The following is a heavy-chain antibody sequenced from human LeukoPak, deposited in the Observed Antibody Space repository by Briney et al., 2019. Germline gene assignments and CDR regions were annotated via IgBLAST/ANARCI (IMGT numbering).Heavy chain of an antibody. Sequence: ASVKVSCKASGYTFTSYDINWVRQATGQGLEWMGWMNPNSDNTGYAQKFQGRVTMTRNTSISTAYMELSSLRSDDTAVYYCARGPLGYCSSTSCYTSEYFQHWGQGTLVTVSS. V-gene: IGHV1-8*01. CDR3: ARGPLGYCSSTSCYTSEYFQH. CDR2: MNPNSDNT. D-gene: IGHD2-2*02. CDR1: GYTFTSYD. J-gene: IGHJ1*01.